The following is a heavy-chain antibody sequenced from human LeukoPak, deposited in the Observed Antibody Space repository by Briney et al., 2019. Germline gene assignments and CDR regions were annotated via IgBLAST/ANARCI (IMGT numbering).Heavy chain of an antibody. V-gene: IGHV1-18*01. CDR1: GYTFTSYG. CDR3: ARLETYYYDSSGYALDY. J-gene: IGHJ4*02. CDR2: ISAYNGNT. D-gene: IGHD3-22*01. Sequence: ASVKVSCKASGYTFTSYGISWVRQAPGQGLEWMGWISAYNGNTNYAQKLQGRVTMTTDTSTSTAYMELRSLRSDDTAVYYCARLETYYYDSSGYALDYWGQGTLVTVSS.